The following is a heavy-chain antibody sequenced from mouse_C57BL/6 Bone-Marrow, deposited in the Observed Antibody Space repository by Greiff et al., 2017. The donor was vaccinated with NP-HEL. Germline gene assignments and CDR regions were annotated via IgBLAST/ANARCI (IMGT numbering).Heavy chain of an antibody. V-gene: IGHV1-69*01. CDR3: ARGYDGYYVWFAY. CDR2: IDPSDSYT. CDR1: GYTFTSYW. Sequence: VQLQQPGAELVMPGASVKLSCKASGYTFTSYWMHWVKQRPGQGLEWIVEIDPSDSYTNYNQKFKGKSTLTVDKSSSTAYMQLSSLTSEDSAVYYCARGYDGYYVWFAYWGQGTLVTVSA. J-gene: IGHJ3*01. D-gene: IGHD2-3*01.